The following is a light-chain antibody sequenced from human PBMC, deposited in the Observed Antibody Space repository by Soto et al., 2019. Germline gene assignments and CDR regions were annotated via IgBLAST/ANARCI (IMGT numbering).Light chain of an antibody. CDR1: QSVSSY. J-gene: IGKJ2*01. CDR2: DAS. V-gene: IGKV3-11*01. Sequence: EIVLTQSPATLSLSPGERATLSCRASQSVSSYFAWYQQKPGQAPRLLIYDASNRATGIPARFSGSGSGTEFTLTISSLQSEDFAVYYCQQYNNWPMYTFGQGTKLEIK. CDR3: QQYNNWPMYT.